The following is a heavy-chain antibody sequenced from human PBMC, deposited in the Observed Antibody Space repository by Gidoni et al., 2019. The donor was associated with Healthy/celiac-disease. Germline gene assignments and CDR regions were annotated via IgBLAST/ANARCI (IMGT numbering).Heavy chain of an antibody. D-gene: IGHD3-16*01. J-gene: IGHJ3*02. CDR3: ARHIISSYEGDAFDI. Sequence: IGSIYYSGSTYYNPSLKSRVTISVDTSKNQFSLKLSSVTAADTAVYYCARHIISSYEGDAFDIWGQGTMVTVSS. V-gene: IGHV4-39*01. CDR2: IYYSGST.